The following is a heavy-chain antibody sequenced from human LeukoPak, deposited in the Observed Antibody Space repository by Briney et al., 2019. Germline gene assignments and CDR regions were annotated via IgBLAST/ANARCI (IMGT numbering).Heavy chain of an antibody. CDR3: ARGRSIFGVAGPFDI. D-gene: IGHD3-3*01. CDR2: IYYSGIT. CDR1: GGSISSDGYS. V-gene: IGHV4-61*08. Sequence: SETLSLTCAVSGGSISSDGYSWSWIRQPPGKGLEWIGYIYYSGITNYNPSLKSRVTISVDTSKNQFSLNLNSVTAADTAVYYCARGRSIFGVAGPFDIWGQGTMVTVSS. J-gene: IGHJ3*02.